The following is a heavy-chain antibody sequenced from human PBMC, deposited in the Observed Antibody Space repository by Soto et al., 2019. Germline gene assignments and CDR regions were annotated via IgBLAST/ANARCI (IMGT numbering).Heavy chain of an antibody. CDR1: GFTFTFYA. D-gene: IGHD2-15*01. J-gene: IGHJ6*02. V-gene: IGHV3-23*01. Sequence: LRLSCAASGFTFTFYAMSWVRQAPGKGLQWVSGITGSGDITYYADSVKDRFTISRDNSKNTLYLQMNSLTTADTAVYYCTTDPSFEAAYCSSGSCYRSYGMDVWGQGTTVTVSS. CDR3: TTDPSFEAAYCSSGSCYRSYGMDV. CDR2: ITGSGDIT.